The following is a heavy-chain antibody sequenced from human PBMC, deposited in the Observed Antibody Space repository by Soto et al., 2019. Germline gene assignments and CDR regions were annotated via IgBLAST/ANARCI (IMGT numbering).Heavy chain of an antibody. D-gene: IGHD5-18*01. V-gene: IGHV3-23*01. J-gene: IGHJ3*02. Sequence: EVQLLESGGGVVQPGGSLRLSCAASGFTFSSYAMSWVRQAPGKGLEWVSAISGSGGSTYYADSVKGRFTISRDNSKNTMYLSMPSRRADAKAVYYCAKAPFTLVNTGEALDIWRQGKVVTVS. CDR1: GFTFSSYA. CDR3: AKAPFTLVNTGEALDI. CDR2: ISGSGGST.